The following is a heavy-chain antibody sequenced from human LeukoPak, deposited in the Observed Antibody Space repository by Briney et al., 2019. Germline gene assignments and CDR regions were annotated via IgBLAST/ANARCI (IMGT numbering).Heavy chain of an antibody. V-gene: IGHV4-39*01. J-gene: IGHJ5*02. CDR1: GGSISSSSYY. D-gene: IGHD6-13*01. Sequence: SETLSLTCTVSGGSISSSSYYWGWIRQPPGKGLEWIGSIYYSGSTYYNPSLKGRVTISVYTSKNQFSLKLSSVTAADTAVYYCARPVGSSSWYPNNWFDPWGQGTLVTVSS. CDR2: IYYSGST. CDR3: ARPVGSSSWYPNNWFDP.